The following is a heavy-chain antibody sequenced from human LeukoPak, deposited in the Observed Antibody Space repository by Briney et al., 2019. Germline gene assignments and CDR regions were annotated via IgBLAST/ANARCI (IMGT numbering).Heavy chain of an antibody. CDR1: GGSISNYY. Sequence: SETLSLTCTVSGGSISNYYWNWIRQPPGKGLEWIGYIYYSGSTNYNPSLKSRVTIAADTSKNEFFQKLSSVTAADTAVYYCARAGRTSLYNHHYMDVWGKGTTVTVSS. V-gene: IGHV4-59*01. CDR3: ARAGRTSLYNHHYMDV. D-gene: IGHD2-8*01. J-gene: IGHJ6*03. CDR2: IYYSGST.